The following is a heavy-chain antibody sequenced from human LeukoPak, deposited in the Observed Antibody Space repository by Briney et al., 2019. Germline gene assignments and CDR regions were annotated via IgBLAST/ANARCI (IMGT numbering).Heavy chain of an antibody. CDR3: ARGLWFGDENPPYFDY. Sequence: TSETLSLTCTVSGGSISSAIYYWSWIRQPAGKGLEWIGRIYTSGSTNYNPSLKSRVTISVDTSKNQFSLQLSSVTAADTAVYYCARGLWFGDENPPYFDYWGQGILVTVSS. CDR2: IYTSGST. V-gene: IGHV4-61*02. D-gene: IGHD3-10*01. J-gene: IGHJ4*02. CDR1: GGSISSAIYY.